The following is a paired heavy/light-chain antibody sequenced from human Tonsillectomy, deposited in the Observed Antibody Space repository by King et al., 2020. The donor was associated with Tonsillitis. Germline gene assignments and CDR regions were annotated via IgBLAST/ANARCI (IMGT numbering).Heavy chain of an antibody. CDR1: GVSITSVAYY. CDR2: IYYTGDT. CDR3: RQLPTTLLPAPRGPFSSYMDV. Sequence: QVQLRESGPGLVKPSETLSLTCTVSGVSITSVAYYWGWIRQPPGKGLEWIATIYYTGDTYYNPSLRSRVSISMDTSENQLSLDLTSLTAADTAVYYCRQLPTTLLPAPRGPFSSYMDVWGRGTTVTVSS. V-gene: IGHV4-39*01. J-gene: IGHJ6*03. D-gene: IGHD2-2*01.
Light chain of an antibody. J-gene: IGKJ1*01. Sequence: DIQMTQSPASLSASVGDTVTITCRPSQTIGASLNWYQQKPGQAPKLLIYATHSLQIGVPSRFSGTGSGTEFHLTISSLQPEDFATYYCQQSNTARWTFGHGTKVEV. CDR3: QQSNTARWT. V-gene: IGKV1-39*01. CDR1: QTIGAS. CDR2: ATH.